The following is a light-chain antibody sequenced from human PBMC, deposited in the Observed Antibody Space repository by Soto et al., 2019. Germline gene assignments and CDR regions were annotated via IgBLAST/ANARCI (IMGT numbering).Light chain of an antibody. V-gene: IGKV3-15*01. Sequence: EIVMTQSPATLSVSPGERATLSCRASQSVSSNLVWYQQKPGQAPRLLIYGASTRATGIPARFSGSGSGTDLSLTIISLQSADFAVYYCQQYNNLPSLTFGGGTKVEIK. CDR3: QQYNNLPSLT. J-gene: IGKJ4*01. CDR2: GAS. CDR1: QSVSSN.